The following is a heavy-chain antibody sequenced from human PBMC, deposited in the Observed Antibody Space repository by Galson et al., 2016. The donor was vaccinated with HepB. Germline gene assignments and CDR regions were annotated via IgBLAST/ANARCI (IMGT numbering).Heavy chain of an antibody. CDR2: INDSGTT. CDR3: ARDATSRSTHTPFYM. Sequence: SETLSLTCTVSSDSLSTSDWWSWVRQSPRKGLEWIGEINDSGTTNYNPSLESRVTISVDTSKNQFSLRLTSVTAADTAVYYCARDATSRSTHTPFYMCGQGPVVTVSS. D-gene: IGHD1-1*01. V-gene: IGHV4-4*02. CDR1: SDSLSTSDW. J-gene: IGHJ3*02.